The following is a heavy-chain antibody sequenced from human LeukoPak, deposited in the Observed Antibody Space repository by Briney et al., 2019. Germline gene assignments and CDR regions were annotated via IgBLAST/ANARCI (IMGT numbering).Heavy chain of an antibody. CDR3: ARDRQPSSYEGLNN. CDR2: TYYSGST. V-gene: IGHV4-59*01. J-gene: IGHJ4*02. Sequence: SETLSLTCTVSGVSISSYYWSWLRQPPGKGLEWIGYTYYSGSTNYHPSLKSRVTISVDTSKNQVSLMLSSVTAADTAVYYCARDRQPSSYEGLNNWGQGTLVSVCS. D-gene: IGHD2-2*01. CDR1: GVSISSYY.